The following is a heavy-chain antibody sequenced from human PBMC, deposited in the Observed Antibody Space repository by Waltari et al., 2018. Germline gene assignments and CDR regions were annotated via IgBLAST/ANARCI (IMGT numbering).Heavy chain of an antibody. Sequence: QLQLQESGPGLVKPSETLSLTCTVSGGSISSSSYYWGWVRQPPGKGLEWIGSTYYSGSTYYNPSLKSRVTISVDTSKNQFSLRVSSVTAADTAVFSCARMVRGYCSSTSCHTDHWGQGTLVTVSS. CDR2: TYYSGST. D-gene: IGHD2-2*01. CDR1: GGSISSSSYY. J-gene: IGHJ4*02. CDR3: ARMVRGYCSSTSCHTDH. V-gene: IGHV4-39*07.